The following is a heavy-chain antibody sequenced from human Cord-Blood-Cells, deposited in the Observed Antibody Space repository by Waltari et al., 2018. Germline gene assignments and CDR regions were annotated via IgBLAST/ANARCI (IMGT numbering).Heavy chain of an antibody. CDR1: GGSFSGYY. D-gene: IGHD3-22*01. V-gene: IGHV4-34*01. CDR2: INHSEST. CDR3: ARGYRGGYYYY. J-gene: IGHJ4*02. Sequence: QVQLQQWGAGLLKPSETLSLTCAVYGGSFSGYYWSWIRQPPGKGLEWIGEINHSESTNYNPSLKSRVTISVDTSKNQFSLKLSSVTAADTAVYYCARGYRGGYYYYWGQGTLVTVSS.